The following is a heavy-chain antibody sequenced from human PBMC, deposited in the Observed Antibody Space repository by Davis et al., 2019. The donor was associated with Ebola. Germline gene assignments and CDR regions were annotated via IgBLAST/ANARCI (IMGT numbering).Heavy chain of an antibody. J-gene: IGHJ5*02. CDR1: GDSVSGNNGA. CDR2: TYFNSKYYS. CDR3: TRGWLRGWFDP. Sequence: HSQTLSLTCAISGDSVSGNNGAWNWIRQSPSRGLEWLGRTYFNSKYYSDYAVSVRGRITINADTSGNKFYLQLNSVTPDDTAVYYCTRGWLRGWFDPWGQGTQVIVSS. D-gene: IGHD5-12*01. V-gene: IGHV6-1*01.